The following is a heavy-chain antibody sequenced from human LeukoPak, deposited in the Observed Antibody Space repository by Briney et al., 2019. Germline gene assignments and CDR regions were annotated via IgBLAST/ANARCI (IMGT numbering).Heavy chain of an antibody. CDR3: ARSLGDLALGY. CDR1: GFTVSSNY. J-gene: IGHJ4*02. CDR2: IYSGGST. Sequence: GGSLRLSCAASGFTVSSNYMSWVRQAPGKGLEWVSVIYSGGSTYYADSVKGRSTISRDNSKNTLYLQMNSLRAEDTAVYYCARSLGDLALGYWGQGTLVTVSS. D-gene: IGHD4-17*01. V-gene: IGHV3-66*02.